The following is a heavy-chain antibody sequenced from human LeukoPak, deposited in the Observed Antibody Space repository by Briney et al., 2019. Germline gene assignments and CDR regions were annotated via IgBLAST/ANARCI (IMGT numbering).Heavy chain of an antibody. Sequence: PGGSLRLSCAASGFTVSSNYMSWVRQAPGKGLEWVSVIYSGGSIYYADSVKGRFTISRDNSKNTLYLQMNSLRAEDTAVYYCARVRLSYSSSPRYFDYWGQGTLVTVSS. CDR1: GFTVSSNY. V-gene: IGHV3-53*01. D-gene: IGHD6-13*01. CDR2: IYSGGSI. J-gene: IGHJ4*02. CDR3: ARVRLSYSSSPRYFDY.